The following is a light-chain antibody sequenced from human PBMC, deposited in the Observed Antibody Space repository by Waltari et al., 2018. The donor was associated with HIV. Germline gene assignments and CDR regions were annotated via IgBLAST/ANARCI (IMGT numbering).Light chain of an antibody. J-gene: IGKJ4*01. CDR3: QKFNSAPLT. CDR1: QSISSW. CDR2: AAS. Sequence: DIQMTQSPSTLSASVGDRVTITCRASQSISSWLAWYQHKPGNVPKLLIYAASTLQSGVPSRFSGSGSGTDFTLTITNLQPEDIGTYYCQKFNSAPLTFGGGTKVEIK. V-gene: IGKV1-27*01.